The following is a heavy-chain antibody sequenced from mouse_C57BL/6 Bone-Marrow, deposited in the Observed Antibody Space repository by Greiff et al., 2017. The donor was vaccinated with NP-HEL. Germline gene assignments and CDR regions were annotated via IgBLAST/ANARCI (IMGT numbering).Heavy chain of an antibody. D-gene: IGHD2-3*01. J-gene: IGHJ4*01. Sequence: EVMLVESGGGLVKPGGSLKLSCAASGFTFSSYAMSWVRQTPEKRLEWVATISDGGSYTYYPDNVKGRFTISRDNAKNNLYLQMRHLKSEDTAMYYGARDQGWLLLTLAMDYWGQGTSVTVSS. V-gene: IGHV5-4*01. CDR3: ARDQGWLLLTLAMDY. CDR2: ISDGGSYT. CDR1: GFTFSSYA.